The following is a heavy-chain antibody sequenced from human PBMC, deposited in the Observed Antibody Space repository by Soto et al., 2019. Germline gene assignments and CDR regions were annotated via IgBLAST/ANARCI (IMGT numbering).Heavy chain of an antibody. Sequence: QVQLVQSGPEVKTPGSSVRVSCKASGGTFSSHVVSWVRQAPGQGLEWMGGIIPIFETSNYAQKFQGRVSITADESTNKAYMELRSLTTEDTAMYYCARPLSWNSADCYSANDAFNVWGQGTMVTVSS. CDR2: IIPIFETS. CDR3: ARPLSWNSADCYSANDAFNV. CDR1: GGTFSSHV. V-gene: IGHV1-69*01. J-gene: IGHJ3*01. D-gene: IGHD2-15*01.